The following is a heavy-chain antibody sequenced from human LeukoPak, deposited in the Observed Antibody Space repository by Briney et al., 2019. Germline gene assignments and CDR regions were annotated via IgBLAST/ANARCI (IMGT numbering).Heavy chain of an antibody. J-gene: IGHJ4*02. CDR1: GFTFSSYG. V-gene: IGHV3-30*02. CDR3: AKDPRYYGSGYYFDY. Sequence: GGSLRLSCAASGFTFSSYGMHWVRQAPGKGLEWVAFIRYDGSNKHYADSVKGRFTISRDNSKNTLYLQMNSLRAEDTAVYYCAKDPRYYGSGYYFDYWGQGTLVTVSS. CDR2: IRYDGSNK. D-gene: IGHD3-10*01.